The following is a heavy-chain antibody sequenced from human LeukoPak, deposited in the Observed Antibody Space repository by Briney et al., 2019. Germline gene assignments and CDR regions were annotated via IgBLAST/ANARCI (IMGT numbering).Heavy chain of an antibody. D-gene: IGHD4-11*01. Sequence: SETLSLTCAVYGGSFSDYYWSWIRQPPGKGLEWIGEINHSGSTNYNPSLKSRVTISVDTSKNQFSLKLSSVTAADTAVYYCARGYDYSNYDFDYWGQGTLVTVSS. CDR1: GGSFSDYY. J-gene: IGHJ4*02. V-gene: IGHV4-34*01. CDR3: ARGYDYSNYDFDY. CDR2: INHSGST.